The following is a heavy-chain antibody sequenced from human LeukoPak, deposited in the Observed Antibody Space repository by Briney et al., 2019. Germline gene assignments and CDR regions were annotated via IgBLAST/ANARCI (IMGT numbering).Heavy chain of an antibody. V-gene: IGHV1-69*05. CDR3: ARRRIVAGTDAFDI. J-gene: IGHJ3*02. CDR1: GGTFSSYA. Sequence: SVKVSCKASGGTFSSYAISWVRQAPGQGLEWMGRIIPIFGTANYAQELQGRVTMTTDTSTNTAYMELRSLRSDDTAVYYCARRRIVAGTDAFDIWGQGTMVTVSS. D-gene: IGHD6-19*01. CDR2: IIPIFGTA.